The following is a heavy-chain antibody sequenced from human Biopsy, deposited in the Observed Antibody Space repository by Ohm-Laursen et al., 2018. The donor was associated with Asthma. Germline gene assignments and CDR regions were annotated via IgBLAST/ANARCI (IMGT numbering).Heavy chain of an antibody. D-gene: IGHD4-17*01. Sequence: SLRLSCAAPGVNVTNNYMTWVRQAPGKGLEWVSIMYAGGSRFYADRVKGRFTISRDNSKNTLYLQMDSLRPEDTALYYCARAGDTNDYGPAFDIWGLGTMVTVSS. CDR2: MYAGGSR. CDR1: GVNVTNNY. J-gene: IGHJ3*02. V-gene: IGHV3-53*01. CDR3: ARAGDTNDYGPAFDI.